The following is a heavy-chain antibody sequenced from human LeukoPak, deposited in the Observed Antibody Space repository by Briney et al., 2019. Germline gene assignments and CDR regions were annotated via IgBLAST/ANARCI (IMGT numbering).Heavy chain of an antibody. J-gene: IGHJ3*02. V-gene: IGHV3-74*01. D-gene: IGHD3-22*01. CDR1: GFTFSIYW. CDR3: ARDSSYSTAI. Sequence: GGALRLSCAASGFTFSIYWMHWVRQAPGKGLVWVSHINSDGRYTTYADSVKGRFTISRDNAKNTLYLQMNSLRAEDTAVYYCARDSSYSTAIWGQGTMVTVSS. CDR2: INSDGRYT.